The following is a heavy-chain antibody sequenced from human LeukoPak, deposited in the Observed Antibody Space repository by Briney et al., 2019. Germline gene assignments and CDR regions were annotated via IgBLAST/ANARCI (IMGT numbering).Heavy chain of an antibody. Sequence: GRSLRLSCAASGFTFSSNYMTWVRQAPGKGLEWVANIKKDGREKHYVDSVEGRFTISRDNAKNSLYLQMNSLRVEDTAVYYCLQRGFDYWGQGALVTVSS. V-gene: IGHV3-7*01. CDR3: LQRGFDY. D-gene: IGHD3-16*01. CDR1: GFTFSSNY. J-gene: IGHJ4*02. CDR2: IKKDGREK.